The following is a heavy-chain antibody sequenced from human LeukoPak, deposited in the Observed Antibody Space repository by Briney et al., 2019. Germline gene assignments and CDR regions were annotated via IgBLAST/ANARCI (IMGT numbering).Heavy chain of an antibody. CDR1: GFTFSDYY. CDR2: ISLSSTNI. Sequence: GGSLRLSCAASGFTFSDYYMSWIRQSPGIGLEWVSYISLSSTNIYYADSVKGRFTISRDNSKNTLYLQMNSLRAEDTAVYYCARELIDYYGMDVWGQGTTVTVSS. D-gene: IGHD2-21*01. CDR3: ARELIDYYGMDV. J-gene: IGHJ6*02. V-gene: IGHV3-11*04.